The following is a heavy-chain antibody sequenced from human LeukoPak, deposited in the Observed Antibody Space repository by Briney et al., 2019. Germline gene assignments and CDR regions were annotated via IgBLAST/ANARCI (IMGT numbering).Heavy chain of an antibody. CDR1: GFTFSSYE. CDR3: TTVSKYYYGSGSSNY. CDR2: IKSKTDGGTT. V-gene: IGHV3-15*01. Sequence: GGSLRLSCAASGFTFSSYEMNWVRQAPGKGLEWVGRIKSKTDGGTTDYAAPVKGRFTISRDDSKNTLYLQMNSLKTEDTAVYYCTTVSKYYYGSGSSNYWGQGTLVTVSS. D-gene: IGHD3-10*01. J-gene: IGHJ4*02.